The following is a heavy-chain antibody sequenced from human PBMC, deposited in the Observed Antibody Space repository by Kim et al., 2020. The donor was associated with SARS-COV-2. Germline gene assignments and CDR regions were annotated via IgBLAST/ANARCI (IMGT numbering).Heavy chain of an antibody. V-gene: IGHV4-4*07. D-gene: IGHD3-3*01. J-gene: IGHJ2*01. CDR1: GGSISSYY. Sequence: SETLSLTCTVSGGSISSYYWSWIRQPAGKGLEWIGRIYTSGSTNYNPSLKSRVTMSVDTSKNQFSLKLSSVTAADTAVYYCAREPIKTLEWLFIVEGGYGYFDLWGRGTLVTVSS. CDR2: IYTSGST. CDR3: AREPIKTLEWLFIVEGGYGYFDL.